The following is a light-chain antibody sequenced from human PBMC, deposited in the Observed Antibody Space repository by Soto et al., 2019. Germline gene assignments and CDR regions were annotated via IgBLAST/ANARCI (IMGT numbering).Light chain of an antibody. J-gene: IGKJ4*01. Sequence: EIVMTQSPVTLSVSPGERATLSCRASQSVSSNLAWYQQKPGQAPRLLIYGASTRATGVPARFSGSGSGTEFTLTISSLQSEDFAIYYCQQYNRWLTFGGGTKVEIK. V-gene: IGKV3-15*01. CDR3: QQYNRWLT. CDR2: GAS. CDR1: QSVSSN.